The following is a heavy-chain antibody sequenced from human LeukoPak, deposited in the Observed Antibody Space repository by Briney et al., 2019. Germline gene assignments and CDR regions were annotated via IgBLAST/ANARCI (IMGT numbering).Heavy chain of an antibody. CDR1: GGSISNYF. D-gene: IGHD3-10*01. CDR2: IYYSGST. J-gene: IGHJ4*02. V-gene: IGHV4-39*07. Sequence: SETLSLTCTVSGGSISNYFWGWIRQPPGKGLEWIGSIYYSGSTYYNPSLKSRVTISVDTSKNQFSLKLSSVTAADTAVYYCARDGLWFGESTPGDYWGQGTLVTVSS. CDR3: ARDGLWFGESTPGDY.